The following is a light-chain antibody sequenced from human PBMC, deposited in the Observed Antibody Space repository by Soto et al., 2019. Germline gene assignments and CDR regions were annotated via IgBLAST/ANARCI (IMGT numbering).Light chain of an antibody. V-gene: IGKV4-1*01. Sequence: DIVMTQSPDSLAVSLAGGATITCKSSQRVFYTSNNKNYLAGYQQKPGQPPKLLIYWASTRESGVPDRFSGSGSGTDFTLTISSLQAEDVAVYYCQQYYDTPLTFGGGTKVEIK. J-gene: IGKJ4*01. CDR1: QRVFYTSNNKNY. CDR3: QQYYDTPLT. CDR2: WAS.